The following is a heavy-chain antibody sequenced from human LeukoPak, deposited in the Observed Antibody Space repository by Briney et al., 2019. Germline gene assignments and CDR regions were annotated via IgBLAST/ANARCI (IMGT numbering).Heavy chain of an antibody. Sequence: GGSLRLSCAASGFTFSNYWMEWVRQAAGKGLVWVSRINGEGGTSYADSVKGRFTNSRDNAKNTVHLQMNSLRAEDTAVYYCARDVVYGSGSCGHWGQGTLVTVSS. D-gene: IGHD3-10*01. J-gene: IGHJ4*02. V-gene: IGHV3-74*01. CDR2: INGEGGT. CDR3: ARDVVYGSGSCGH. CDR1: GFTFSNYW.